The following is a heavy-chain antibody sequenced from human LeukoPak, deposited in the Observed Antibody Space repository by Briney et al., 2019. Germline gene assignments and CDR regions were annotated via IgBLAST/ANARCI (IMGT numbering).Heavy chain of an antibody. CDR3: AKDLRNHRSMVRGVHYFDY. V-gene: IGHV3-23*01. Sequence: GGTLRLSCAASGFTFSSYAMSWVRQAPGKGLEGVSDISGRGGSTYYADSVKGRFTISRDNSKNTLYLQMNSLRAEDTAVYYCAKDLRNHRSMVRGVHYFDYWGQGTLVTVSS. J-gene: IGHJ4*02. D-gene: IGHD3-10*01. CDR2: ISGRGGST. CDR1: GFTFSSYA.